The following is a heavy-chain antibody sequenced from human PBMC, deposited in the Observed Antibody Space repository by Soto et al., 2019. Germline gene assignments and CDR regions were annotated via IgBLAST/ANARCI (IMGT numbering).Heavy chain of an antibody. V-gene: IGHV4-39*01. D-gene: IGHD2-2*03. CDR3: ARQLDIVVVPAALEGWFDP. J-gene: IGHJ5*02. CDR2: IYYSGST. Sequence: SETLSLTCTVSGGSISSSSYYWGWIRQPPGKGLEWIGSIYYSGSTYYNPSLKSRVTISVDTSKNQFSLKLSSVTAADTAVYYCARQLDIVVVPAALEGWFDPWGQGTLVTVSS. CDR1: GGSISSSSYY.